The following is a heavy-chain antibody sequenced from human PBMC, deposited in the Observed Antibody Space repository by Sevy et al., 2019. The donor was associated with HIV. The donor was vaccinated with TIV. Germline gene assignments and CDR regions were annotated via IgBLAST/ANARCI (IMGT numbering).Heavy chain of an antibody. CDR3: ARDCSSTSCLWGLDV. Sequence: GGSLRLSCAASGFTFSRYWMSWVRQAPGKGLEWVANIKKDGSEKYYVDSVKGRFTISRGNAKNSLFLQMNSLRAEETAVYYCARDCSSTSCLWGLDVWGQGTTVTVSS. CDR1: GFTFSRYW. D-gene: IGHD2-2*01. CDR2: IKKDGSEK. J-gene: IGHJ6*02. V-gene: IGHV3-7*03.